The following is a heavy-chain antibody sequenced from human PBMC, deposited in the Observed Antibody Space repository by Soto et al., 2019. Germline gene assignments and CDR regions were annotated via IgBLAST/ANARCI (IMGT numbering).Heavy chain of an antibody. CDR2: IYWDDDK. V-gene: IGHV2-5*02. CDR3: AHKEPRMNHFDY. Sequence: QITLTESGPALVKPTQTLTLTCTFSGFSLSTSGVGVGWIRQPPGKALEWLAVIYWDDDKRYSPSLKSRLTITKDTSKNHLVFTMTNVDTVDTATYYCAHKEPRMNHFDYWGQGTPVTVSS. D-gene: IGHD2-8*01. CDR1: GFSLSTSGVG. J-gene: IGHJ4*02.